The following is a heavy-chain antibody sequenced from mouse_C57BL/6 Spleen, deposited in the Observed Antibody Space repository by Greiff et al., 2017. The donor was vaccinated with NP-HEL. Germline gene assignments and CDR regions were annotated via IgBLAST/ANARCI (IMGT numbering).Heavy chain of an antibody. Sequence: EVQLVESGPGLVKPSQSLSLTCSVTGYSITSGYYWNWIRQFPGNKLEWMGYISYDGSNNYNPSLKNRISITRDTSKNQFFLKLNSVTTEDTATYYCASSLYGNFDYWGQGTTLTVSS. CDR1: GYSITSGYY. D-gene: IGHD2-1*01. CDR2: ISYDGSN. J-gene: IGHJ2*01. V-gene: IGHV3-6*01. CDR3: ASSLYGNFDY.